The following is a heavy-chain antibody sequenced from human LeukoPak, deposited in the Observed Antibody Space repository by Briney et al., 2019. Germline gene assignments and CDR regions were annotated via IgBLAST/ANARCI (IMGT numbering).Heavy chain of an antibody. J-gene: IGHJ4*02. D-gene: IGHD3-10*01. Sequence: PSETLSLTCTVSGGSISSCYWGWIRQPPGKGLEWIGYIYYSGSTNYNPSLKSRVTISVDTSKNQFSLKLSSVTAADTAVYYCARVNWRSGSYYTPIFDYWGQGTLVTVSS. CDR1: GGSISSCY. CDR2: IYYSGST. V-gene: IGHV4-59*01. CDR3: ARVNWRSGSYYTPIFDY.